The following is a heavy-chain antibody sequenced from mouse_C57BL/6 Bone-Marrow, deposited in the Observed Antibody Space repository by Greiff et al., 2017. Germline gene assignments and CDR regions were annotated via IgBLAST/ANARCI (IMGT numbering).Heavy chain of an antibody. CDR2: INSDGGRT. Sequence: EVMLVESGGGLVQPGESLKLSCESNEYEFPSHDMSWVRKTPEKRLELVAAINSDGGRTYYPATMERRFIISRDNTKKTLYLQMSSLRSEDTALYYCALMRVTTGFAYWGQGTLVTVSA. CDR3: ALMRVTTGFAY. V-gene: IGHV5-2*01. D-gene: IGHD2-2*01. J-gene: IGHJ3*01. CDR1: EYEFPSHD.